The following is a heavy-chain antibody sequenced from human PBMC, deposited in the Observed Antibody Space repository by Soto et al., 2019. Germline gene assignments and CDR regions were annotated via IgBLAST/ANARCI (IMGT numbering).Heavy chain of an antibody. CDR1: GFTFKEYG. CDR2: ISYDGSNF. CDR3: AKDLGSGYCSGTFCHEIDF. V-gene: IGHV3-30*18. D-gene: IGHD2-15*01. J-gene: IGHJ4*02. Sequence: GGSLRLSCAASGFTFKEYGMHWVRQAPGKGLEWLSVISYDGSNFYSSDSVKGRFTISRDNSDNTLFLHMSSLSPDDTAVYYCAKDLGSGYCSGTFCHEIDFWGQGTLVTVSS.